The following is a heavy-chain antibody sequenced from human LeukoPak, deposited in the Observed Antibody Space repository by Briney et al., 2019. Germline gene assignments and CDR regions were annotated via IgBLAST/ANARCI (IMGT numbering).Heavy chain of an antibody. CDR3: AKDLKRNYGDYVSGGAFDI. V-gene: IGHV3-9*01. CDR1: GFTFDDYA. J-gene: IGHJ3*02. Sequence: GGSLRLSCAASGFTFDDYAMHWVRQAPGKGLEWVSGISWNSGSIGYADSVKGRFTISRDNAKNSLYLQMNSLRAEDTAVYYCAKDLKRNYGDYVSGGAFDIWGQGTMVTVSS. CDR2: ISWNSGSI. D-gene: IGHD4-17*01.